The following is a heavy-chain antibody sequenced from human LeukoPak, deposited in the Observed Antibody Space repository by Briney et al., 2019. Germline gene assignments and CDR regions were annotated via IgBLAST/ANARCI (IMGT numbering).Heavy chain of an antibody. D-gene: IGHD6-19*01. V-gene: IGHV4-34*01. Sequence: SETLSLTCAVYGGSFSGYYWSWIRQPPGKGLEWIGEIKHSGSTNYNPSLKSRVTISVDTSKNQFSLKLSSVTAADTAVYYCARTPVAGPRKTHLYYYYYMDVWGKGTTVTVSS. CDR2: IKHSGST. J-gene: IGHJ6*03. CDR1: GGSFSGYY. CDR3: ARTPVAGPRKTHLYYYYYMDV.